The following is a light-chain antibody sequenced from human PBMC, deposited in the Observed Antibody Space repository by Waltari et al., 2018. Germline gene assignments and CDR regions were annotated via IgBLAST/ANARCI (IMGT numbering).Light chain of an antibody. Sequence: RAIDSMGSIVAWYQQKQGQAPRPLIYDYANSTTDTPVRFSGSGSGTDSTLTISSIEPEDVAVYYCQQRSGWPPPFGGGTKVDI. V-gene: IGKV3-11*01. CDR1: DSMGSI. CDR2: DYA. CDR3: QQRSGWPPP. J-gene: IGKJ4*01.